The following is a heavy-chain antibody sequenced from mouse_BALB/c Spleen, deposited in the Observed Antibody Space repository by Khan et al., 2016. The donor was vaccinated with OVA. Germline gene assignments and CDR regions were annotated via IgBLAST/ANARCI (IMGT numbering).Heavy chain of an antibody. V-gene: IGHV1S41*01. CDR1: GYTFTSYW. J-gene: IGHJ4*01. D-gene: IGHD1-1*02. CDR3: ATSNYSGGSLYAMDY. CDR2: LGPGSGST. Sequence: DLVKPGASVKLSCKASGYTFTSYWIYWIKQRPGEGLEWIGRLGPGSGSTYYNEMFKDKATLTVDTSSSTSYIQLRSLSSEDSAVYFGATSNYSGGSLYAMDYWGQGTSVTVSS.